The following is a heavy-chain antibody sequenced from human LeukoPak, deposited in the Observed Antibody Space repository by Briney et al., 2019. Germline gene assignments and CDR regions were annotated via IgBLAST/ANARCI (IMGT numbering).Heavy chain of an antibody. V-gene: IGHV3-30*02. J-gene: IGHJ4*02. D-gene: IGHD3-9*01. CDR3: AKSGRYFDCFDY. CDR1: GFTFSSYG. CDR2: IRYDGSNK. Sequence: PGGSLGLSCAASGFTFSSYGMHWVRQAPGKGLEWVAFIRYDGSNKYYADSVKGRFTISRDNSKNTLYLQMNSLRAEDTAVYYCAKSGRYFDCFDYWGQGTLVTVSS.